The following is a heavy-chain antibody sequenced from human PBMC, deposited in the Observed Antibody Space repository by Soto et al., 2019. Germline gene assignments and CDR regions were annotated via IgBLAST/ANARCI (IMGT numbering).Heavy chain of an antibody. J-gene: IGHJ3*02. CDR3: AREGSSSSSGGLAFDI. CDR1: GYTFTSYY. CDR2: INPSGGST. Sequence: ASVKVSCKASGYTFTSYYMHWVRQAPGQGLEWMGIINPSGGSTSYAQKFQGRVTMTRDTSTSTVYMELSSLRSEDTAVYYCAREGSSSSSGGLAFDIWGQGTMVTVSS. V-gene: IGHV1-46*03. D-gene: IGHD6-13*01.